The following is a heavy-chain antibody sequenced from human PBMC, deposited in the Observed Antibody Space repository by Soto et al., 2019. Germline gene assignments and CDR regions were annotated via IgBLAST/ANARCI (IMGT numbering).Heavy chain of an antibody. V-gene: IGHV3-48*03. D-gene: IGHD3-16*01. CDR3: ARIGVVESRSLDD. CDR2: INTAGSTK. CDR1: GFTFSNFE. J-gene: IGHJ4*02. Sequence: GGSLRLSCAASGFTFSNFEMHWVRQAPGKGLEWVSYINTAGSTKYYAESVKGRFTISRDNARNSLFLQMNSLRAEDTAVYYWARIGVVESRSLDDWGQGTWVTVSS.